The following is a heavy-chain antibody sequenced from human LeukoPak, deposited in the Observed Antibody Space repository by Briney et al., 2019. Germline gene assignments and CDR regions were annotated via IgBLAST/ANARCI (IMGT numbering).Heavy chain of an antibody. Sequence: SGPTLVKPTQTLTLTCTFSGFSLSTSGVGVGWIRQPPGKALEWLALIYWDDDKRYSPSLKSRLTITKDTSKNQVVLTMTNMDPVDTATYYCAHRTYYDSSGYPFDYWGQGTLVTVSS. CDR1: GFSLSTSGVG. CDR2: IYWDDDK. V-gene: IGHV2-5*02. CDR3: AHRTYYDSSGYPFDY. J-gene: IGHJ4*02. D-gene: IGHD3-22*01.